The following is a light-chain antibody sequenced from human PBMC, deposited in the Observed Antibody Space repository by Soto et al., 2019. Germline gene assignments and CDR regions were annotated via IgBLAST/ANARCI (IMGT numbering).Light chain of an antibody. CDR3: CSYAGSHWV. CDR1: SSDVGSYNL. V-gene: IGLV2-23*02. Sequence: QSVLTQPASVSGSPGQSITISCTGTSSDVGSYNLVSWYQQHQGKAPKLMIYEVSKRPSGVSNRFSGSKSGNTASLTISGLQAEDEADYYCCSYAGSHWVFGGGTKLTVL. CDR2: EVS. J-gene: IGLJ3*02.